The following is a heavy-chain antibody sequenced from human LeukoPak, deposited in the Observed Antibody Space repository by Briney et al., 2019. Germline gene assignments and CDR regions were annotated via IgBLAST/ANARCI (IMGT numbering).Heavy chain of an antibody. Sequence: SETLSLTCTVSGGSISSYYWSWIRQPPGKGLEWIGYIYYSGSATYNPSLKSRVTISVDTSKNQSSLKLNSVTAADAAVYYCARVMEGDYGAMDVWGQGTTVTVFS. V-gene: IGHV4-59*01. J-gene: IGHJ6*02. CDR1: GGSISSYY. CDR2: IYYSGSA. D-gene: IGHD3-3*01. CDR3: ARVMEGDYGAMDV.